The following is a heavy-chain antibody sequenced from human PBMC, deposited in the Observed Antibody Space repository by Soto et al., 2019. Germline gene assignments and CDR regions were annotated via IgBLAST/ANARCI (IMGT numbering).Heavy chain of an antibody. CDR2: IYYSGNT. CDR1: GGSISNINYH. D-gene: IGHD6-19*01. J-gene: IGHJ4*02. Sequence: PSETLSLTCSVSGGSISNINYHWGWIRQPPGKGLEWIGSIYYSGNTYYNPSLRSRITISVDTSKNQFSLDLSSVTAADTALYFCARLRAGSLADGWGQGTLVTVSS. V-gene: IGHV4-39*01. CDR3: ARLRAGSLADG.